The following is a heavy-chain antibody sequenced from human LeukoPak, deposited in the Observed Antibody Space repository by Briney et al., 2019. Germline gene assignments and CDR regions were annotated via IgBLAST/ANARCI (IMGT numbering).Heavy chain of an antibody. J-gene: IGHJ5*02. CDR1: GGSFSGYY. D-gene: IGHD5-12*01. CDR2: VNHSGST. Sequence: PSETLSLTCAVYGGSFSGYYWSWIRQPPGKGLEWIGEVNHSGSTNYNPSLKSRVTISVDTSKNQFFLKLSSVTAADTAVYYCARGVGGYDAWGQGTLVTVSS. V-gene: IGHV4-34*01. CDR3: ARGVGGYDA.